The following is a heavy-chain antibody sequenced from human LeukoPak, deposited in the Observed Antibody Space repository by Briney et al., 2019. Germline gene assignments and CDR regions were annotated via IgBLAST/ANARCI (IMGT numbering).Heavy chain of an antibody. CDR3: ARDRSRIVVGTSDY. J-gene: IGHJ4*02. V-gene: IGHV3-21*01. CDR2: ISSSSSYI. Sequence: GGSLRLSCAASGFTFSSYSMNWVRQAPGKGREWVSSISSSSSYIYYADSVKGRFTISRDNAKNSLYLQMNSLRAEDTAVYYCARDRSRIVVGTSDYWGQGTLVTVSS. CDR1: GFTFSSYS. D-gene: IGHD3-22*01.